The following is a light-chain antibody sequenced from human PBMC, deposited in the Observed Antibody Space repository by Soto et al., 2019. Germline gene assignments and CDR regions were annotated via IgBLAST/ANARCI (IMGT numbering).Light chain of an antibody. J-gene: IGLJ2*01. CDR2: GNS. V-gene: IGLV1-40*01. CDR3: QSYDSSLSGSRV. CDR1: SSNIGAGFD. Sequence: QSVLTQPPSVSGAPGQRVTISCTGSSSNIGAGFDVHWYQQLPGTAPKLLISGNSYRPSGVPDRFSASKSGASASLAITGLQAEDEADYYCQSYDSSLSGSRVFGGGTKLTVL.